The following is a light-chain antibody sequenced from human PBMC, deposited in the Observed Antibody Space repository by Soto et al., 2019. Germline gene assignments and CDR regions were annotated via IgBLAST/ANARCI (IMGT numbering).Light chain of an antibody. J-gene: IGKJ5*01. CDR3: QKSYNIPIT. CDR1: QSIDRN. CDR2: AAS. Sequence: DIQMTQSPSSLSASVGDRVTITCRASQSIDRNLNWYQQKPGKAPNLLIYAASILQSGVPSRFRVSGSWTDFILTISSLQPEDFATYYCQKSYNIPITFGQVTRLEI. V-gene: IGKV1-39*01.